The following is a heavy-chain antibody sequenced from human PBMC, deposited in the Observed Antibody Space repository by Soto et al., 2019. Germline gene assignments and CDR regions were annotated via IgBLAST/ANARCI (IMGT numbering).Heavy chain of an antibody. D-gene: IGHD3-10*01. CDR2: INPRGGST. CDR1: GYTFTSCY. V-gene: IGHV1-46*01. J-gene: IGHJ6*02. CDR3: ARGLRTTKYYHGMEV. Sequence: QVQLVQSGAEVKKPGASVKVSCKASGYTFTSCYMQWVRQAPGQGLEWMGAINPRGGSTSYAEKFQGRVTMTRDTSTSTVYMELSSLRSDDTAVYYCARGLRTTKYYHGMEVWGQGTTVAVSS.